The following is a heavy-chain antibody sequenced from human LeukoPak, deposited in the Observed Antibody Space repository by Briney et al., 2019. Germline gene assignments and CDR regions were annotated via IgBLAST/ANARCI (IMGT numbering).Heavy chain of an antibody. V-gene: IGHV3-23*01. CDR1: GFTFSSYA. CDR3: VKMGSFRFDY. Sequence: PGGSLRLSCAASGFTFSSYAMSWVRQAPGKGLEWVSIIRTSDGSTNYADSVKGRFTISRDNPKNTLYLQMNSLRAEDKAVYYCVKMGSFRFDYWGQGTLVTVSS. J-gene: IGHJ4*02. D-gene: IGHD2/OR15-2a*01. CDR2: IRTSDGST.